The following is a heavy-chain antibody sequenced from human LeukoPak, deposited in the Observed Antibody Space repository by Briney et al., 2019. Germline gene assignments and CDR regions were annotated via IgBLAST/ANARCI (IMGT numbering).Heavy chain of an antibody. V-gene: IGHV3-7*01. J-gene: IGHJ6*03. CDR3: ARSPFLGSYYMDV. CDR1: GFTFSSYW. CDR2: IKQDGSEK. Sequence: GGSLRLSCAASGFTFSSYWMSWVRQAPGKGLEWVAIIKQDGSEKYYVDSVKGRFTISRDSAKNSLYLQMSSLRAEDTAVYYCARSPFLGSYYMDVWGKGTTVTVSS. D-gene: IGHD2/OR15-2a*01.